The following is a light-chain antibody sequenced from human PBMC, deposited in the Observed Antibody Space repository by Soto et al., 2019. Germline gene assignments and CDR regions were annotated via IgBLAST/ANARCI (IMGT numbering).Light chain of an antibody. CDR1: SSNIGSNT. J-gene: IGLJ3*02. CDR2: SNN. Sequence: QAVVTQPPSASGTPGQRVTISCSGSSSNIGSNTVNWYQQLPGTAPKLLIYSNNQRPSGVPDRFSGSKSGTSASLAISELQSEDEADYYCAAWDDSLNGLFGGGTKLTVL. CDR3: AAWDDSLNGL. V-gene: IGLV1-44*01.